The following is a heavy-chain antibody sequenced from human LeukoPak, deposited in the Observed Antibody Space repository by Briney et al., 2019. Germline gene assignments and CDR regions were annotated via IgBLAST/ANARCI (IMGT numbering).Heavy chain of an antibody. CDR2: ISGSGATT. V-gene: IGHV3-23*01. D-gene: IGHD3-22*01. J-gene: IGHJ3*01. CDR3: ARRPRDTSGYYLGAFEA. Sequence: GGSLRLSCEASGFTFSSYAMTWVRQAPERGLEWVSAISGSGATTYYADSVKGRFTISRDNAKNTLYLHMTSLVAEDTAVYFCARRPRDTSGYYLGAFEAWGQGTTVTVSS. CDR1: GFTFSSYA.